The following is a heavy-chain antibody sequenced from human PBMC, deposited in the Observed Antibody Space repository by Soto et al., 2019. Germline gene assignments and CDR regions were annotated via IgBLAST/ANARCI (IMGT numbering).Heavy chain of an antibody. CDR3: ARQIYDSDTGPNFQYYFDS. J-gene: IGHJ4*02. V-gene: IGHV5-10-1*01. CDR1: GYRFTNYW. Sequence: PGESLKISCKGSGYRFTNYWIGWVRQKPGKGLEWMGRIDPSDSQTYYSPSFRGHVTISVTKSITTVFLQWSSLRASDTAMYYCARQIYDSDTGPNFQYYFDSWGQGTPVTVSS. D-gene: IGHD3-22*01. CDR2: IDPSDSQT.